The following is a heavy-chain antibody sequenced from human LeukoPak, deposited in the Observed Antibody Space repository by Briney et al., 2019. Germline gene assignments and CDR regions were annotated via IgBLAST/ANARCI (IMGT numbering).Heavy chain of an antibody. D-gene: IGHD2-15*01. CDR2: INPNSGGT. CDR1: GYTFTGYY. J-gene: IGHJ4*02. CDR3: ARLLVVRGEARFDY. V-gene: IGHV1-2*06. Sequence: ASVKVSCKASGYTFTGYYMHWVRQPPGQGLEWMGRINPNSGGTNYAQKFQGRVTMTRDTSISTAYMELSRLRSDDTAVYYCARLLVVRGEARFDYWGQGTLVTVSS.